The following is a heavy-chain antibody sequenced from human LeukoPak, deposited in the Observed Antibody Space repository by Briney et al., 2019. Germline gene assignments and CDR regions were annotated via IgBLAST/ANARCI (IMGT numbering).Heavy chain of an antibody. CDR1: GYTFTSYA. Sequence: ASVKVSCKVSGYTFTSYAMHWVRQAPGQRLEWMGWINAGSGNTKYSQKFQGRVTITRDTSASTAYMELSSLRSEDTAVYYCAGARGGSYRPFDYWGQGTLVTVSS. V-gene: IGHV1-3*01. D-gene: IGHD1-26*01. CDR2: INAGSGNT. J-gene: IGHJ4*02. CDR3: AGARGGSYRPFDY.